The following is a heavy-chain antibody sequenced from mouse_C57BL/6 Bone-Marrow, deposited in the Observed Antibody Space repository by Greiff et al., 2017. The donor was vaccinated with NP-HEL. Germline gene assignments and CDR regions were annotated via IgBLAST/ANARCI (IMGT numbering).Heavy chain of an antibody. D-gene: IGHD1-1*01. Sequence: VQLQQSGAELVRPGASVKLSCTASGFNIKDDYMHWVKQRPEQGLEWIGWIDPENGDTEYASKVQGKATITADTSSNTAYLQLSSLTSEDTAVYYCTDYYGSSPAWFAYWGQGTLVTVSA. CDR1: GFNIKDDY. CDR3: TDYYGSSPAWFAY. J-gene: IGHJ3*01. CDR2: IDPENGDT. V-gene: IGHV14-4*01.